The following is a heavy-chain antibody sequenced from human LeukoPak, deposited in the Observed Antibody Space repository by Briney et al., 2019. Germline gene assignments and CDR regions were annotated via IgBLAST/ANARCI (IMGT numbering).Heavy chain of an antibody. CDR3: ARGSKVVLTALFDS. CDR2: INWNGGST. V-gene: IGHV3-20*04. Sequence: PGGSLRLSCAASGFTFDDYGMSWVRQAPGKGLEWVSGINWNGGSTGYADSVKGRFTISRDNAKNSLYLQMNSLRAEDTAVYYCARGSKVVLTALFDSWGQGTLVTVSS. J-gene: IGHJ4*02. D-gene: IGHD2-21*02. CDR1: GFTFDDYG.